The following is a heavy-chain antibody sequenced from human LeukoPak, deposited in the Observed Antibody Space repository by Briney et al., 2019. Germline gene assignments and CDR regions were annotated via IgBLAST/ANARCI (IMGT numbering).Heavy chain of an antibody. CDR2: INAGNGNT. CDR1: GYTFTSYA. V-gene: IGHV1-3*01. D-gene: IGHD4-23*01. CDR3: ARGAPRGAVAGFYY. Sequence: ASVKVSCKASGYTFTSYAMHWVRQAPGQRLEWMGWINAGNGNTKYSQKFQGRVTITRDTSASTAYMELSSLRSEDTAVYYCARGAPRGAVAGFYYWGQGTLVTVSS. J-gene: IGHJ4*02.